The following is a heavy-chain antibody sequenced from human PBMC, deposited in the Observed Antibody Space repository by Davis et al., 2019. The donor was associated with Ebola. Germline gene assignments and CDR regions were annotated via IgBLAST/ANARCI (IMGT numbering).Heavy chain of an antibody. CDR2: IWYDGSNK. CDR1: GFIFSSYT. D-gene: IGHD3-22*01. CDR3: ARVRWTSGYYFDY. Sequence: GESLKISCAASGFIFSSYTMNWVRQAPGKGLEWVAVIWYDGSNKYYADSVKGRFTISRDNSKNTLYLQMNSLRAEDTAVYYCARVRWTSGYYFDYWGQGTLVTVSS. J-gene: IGHJ4*02. V-gene: IGHV3-33*08.